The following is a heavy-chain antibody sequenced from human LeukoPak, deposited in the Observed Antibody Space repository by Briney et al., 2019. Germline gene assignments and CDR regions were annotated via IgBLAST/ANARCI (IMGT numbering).Heavy chain of an antibody. V-gene: IGHV4-34*01. Sequence: ETLSLTCAVCDGSFSGYYWSWIRQPPGKGLEWIGEINHSGSTNYNPSLKSRVTISLDTSKSQFSLKVRYVTAADTAVYYCARDRRYYDSSGYIRGFDYWGQGTLVTVSS. CDR1: DGSFSGYY. CDR3: ARDRRYYDSSGYIRGFDY. D-gene: IGHD3-22*01. J-gene: IGHJ4*02. CDR2: INHSGST.